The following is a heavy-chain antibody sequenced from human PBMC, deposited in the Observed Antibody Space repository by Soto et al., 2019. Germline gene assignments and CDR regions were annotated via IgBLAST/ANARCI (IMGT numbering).Heavy chain of an antibody. CDR1: GGSISSGGYY. D-gene: IGHD3-10*01. V-gene: IGHV4-31*03. CDR3: ATNNDMVRGVIIFDY. Sequence: SETLSLTCTVSGGSISSGGYYWSWIRQHPGKGLEWIGYIYYSGSTYYNPSLKSRVTISVDTSKNQFSLKLSSVTAADTAVYYCATNNDMVRGVIIFDYWGQGTLVTVSS. J-gene: IGHJ4*02. CDR2: IYYSGST.